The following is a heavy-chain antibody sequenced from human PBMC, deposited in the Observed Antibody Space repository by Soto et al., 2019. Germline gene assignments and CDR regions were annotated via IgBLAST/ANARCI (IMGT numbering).Heavy chain of an antibody. CDR1: GGSVTSGSYY. CDR2: IYYSGST. J-gene: IGHJ4*02. D-gene: IGHD6-19*01. Sequence: QVQLQESGPGLVKPSETLSLTCTVSGGSVTSGSYYWSWIRQPPGKGLEWIGDIYYSGSTNYNPSLKSRVSISVAASKHQISQKLSSVSAADTAVYYCARDQGIAVAVFDYWGQGTLVTVSS. V-gene: IGHV4-61*01. CDR3: ARDQGIAVAVFDY.